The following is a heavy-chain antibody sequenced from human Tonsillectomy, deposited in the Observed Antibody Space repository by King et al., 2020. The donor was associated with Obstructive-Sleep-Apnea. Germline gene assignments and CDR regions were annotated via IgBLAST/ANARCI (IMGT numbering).Heavy chain of an antibody. CDR1: GGSINNFY. CDR3: ARQQSGDYYYYGLDV. V-gene: IGHV4-59*08. Sequence: QLQESGPGLVKPSETLSLTCTVSGGSINNFYWSWIRQPPGKGLEWVGYIFYTGSTNYNPSLKSRVTISVDTSKNQFSLKLNSVTAADTAVYYCARQQSGDYYYYGLDVWGQGTTVTVSS. J-gene: IGHJ6*02. D-gene: IGHD3-10*01. CDR2: IFYTGST.